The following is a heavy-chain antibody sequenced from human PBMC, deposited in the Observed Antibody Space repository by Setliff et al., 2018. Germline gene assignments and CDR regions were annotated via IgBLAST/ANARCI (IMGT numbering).Heavy chain of an antibody. CDR2: MNIDNGKT. CDR1: GYSFTLYA. D-gene: IGHD2-21*01. CDR3: ARGYCDEIGCPAPLYYFDS. V-gene: IGHV1-3*03. J-gene: IGHJ4*02. Sequence: ASVKVSCKASGYSFTLYAMHWMRQAPGQRLEWMGWMNIDNGKTEYSQEFQDRVTFTRDTFAETAYMELRSLTSDDMAVYYCARGYCDEIGCPAPLYYFDSWGQGTLVTVSS.